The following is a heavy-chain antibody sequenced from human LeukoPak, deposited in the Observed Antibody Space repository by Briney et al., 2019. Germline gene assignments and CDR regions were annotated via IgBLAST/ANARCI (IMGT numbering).Heavy chain of an antibody. CDR2: VNANGGST. CDR1: GFSFSTYA. Sequence: GGSLRLSCAASGFSFSTYAMSWVRQAPGKGLEWVSGVNANGGSTSYADSVKGRFTIFRDNSKNTVYLQMNSLRVEDTAVYYCAKSLYGGCDYWGQGTVVTVSS. V-gene: IGHV3-23*01. CDR3: AKSLYGGCDY. J-gene: IGHJ4*02. D-gene: IGHD3-16*02.